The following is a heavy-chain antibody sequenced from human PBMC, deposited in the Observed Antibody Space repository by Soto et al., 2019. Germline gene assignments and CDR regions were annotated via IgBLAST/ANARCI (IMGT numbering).Heavy chain of an antibody. D-gene: IGHD6-13*01. J-gene: IGHJ4*02. CDR1: GFTFSSYA. Sequence: GGSLRLSCAASGFTFSSYAMSWVRQAPGKGLEWVSGFSGSGGTTYYADSVKGRFTISRDNSKNTLYLQMNSLRAEDTAVYYCAKDRRTGYSSPYYFDYWGQGSLVTVSS. CDR3: AKDRRTGYSSPYYFDY. V-gene: IGHV3-23*01. CDR2: FSGSGGTT.